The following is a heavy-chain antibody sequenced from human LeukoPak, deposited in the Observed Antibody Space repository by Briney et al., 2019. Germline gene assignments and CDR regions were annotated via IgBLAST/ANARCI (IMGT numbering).Heavy chain of an antibody. CDR3: ARGPRPYYYDSSGYYGKNDAFDI. CDR1: GGSFSGYY. D-gene: IGHD3-22*01. CDR2: INQSGST. Sequence: SETLSLTCAVYGGSFSGYYWSWIRQPPGKGLECIGEINQSGSTNYKPSLKSRVTISVDTSKNQFSLKLSSVTAADTAVYYCARGPRPYYYDSSGYYGKNDAFDIWGQGTMVTVSS. V-gene: IGHV4-34*01. J-gene: IGHJ3*02.